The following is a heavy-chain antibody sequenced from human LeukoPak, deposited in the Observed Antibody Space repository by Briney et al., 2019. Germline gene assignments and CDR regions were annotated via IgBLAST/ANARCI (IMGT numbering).Heavy chain of an antibody. V-gene: IGHV3-7*01. J-gene: IGHJ3*02. CDR2: IKQAGSEN. D-gene: IGHD2-2*01. CDR1: GFIFSSYW. Sequence: GGSLRLSCAASGFIFSSYWMTWVRQAPGKGLEWVANIKQAGSENSYVDSVKGRFTISRDNAKNSLYLQMNSLRAEDTAVYYCAREPNPDCSSTSCYPGAFDIWGQGTMVTVSS. CDR3: AREPNPDCSSTSCYPGAFDI.